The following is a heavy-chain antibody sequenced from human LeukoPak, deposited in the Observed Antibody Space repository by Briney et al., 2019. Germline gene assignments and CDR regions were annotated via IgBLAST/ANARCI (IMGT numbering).Heavy chain of an antibody. CDR2: INHSGST. CDR1: GGSFSGYY. J-gene: IGHJ4*02. CDR3: ARGPEDIVVVVAATPFDY. Sequence: SETLSLTYAVYGGSFSGYYWSWIRQPPGKGLEWIGEINHSGSTNYNPSLKSRVTISVDTSKNQFSLKLSSVTAADTAVYYCARGPEDIVVVVAATPFDYWGQGTLVTVSS. D-gene: IGHD2-15*01. V-gene: IGHV4-34*01.